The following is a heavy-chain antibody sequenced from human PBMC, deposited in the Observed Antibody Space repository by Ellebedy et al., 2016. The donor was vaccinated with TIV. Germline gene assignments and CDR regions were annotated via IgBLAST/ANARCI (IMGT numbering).Heavy chain of an antibody. V-gene: IGHV3-23*01. CDR1: GFTFNDYA. D-gene: IGHD4-11*01. CDR3: AKDNDYSSLHFFDY. CDR2: ISGSGGTT. J-gene: IGHJ4*02. Sequence: GESLKISCAASGFTFNDYAMNWVRQTPGKGLEWVSGISGSGGTTYYADSVKGRFTVSRDNSKNTLYLEMNNLRGEDTAVYYCAKDNDYSSLHFFDYWGQGTLVTVSS.